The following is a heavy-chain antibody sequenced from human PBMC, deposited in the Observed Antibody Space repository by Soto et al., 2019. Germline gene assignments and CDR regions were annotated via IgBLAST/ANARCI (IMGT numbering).Heavy chain of an antibody. D-gene: IGHD2-15*01. V-gene: IGHV3-33*01. CDR3: ARYCSGGSCYGGGLDY. CDR2: IGYDGSTK. Sequence: QVQLVESGGGVVQPGRSLRLSCAASGFAFSSSSFGMHWVRQAPGKGLEWVAVIGYDGSTKYYGDSVKGRFTISRDSSKNTMYLQRDSLRAEDTAVYYCARYCSGGSCYGGGLDYWGQGTLVTVSS. CDR1: GFAFSSSSFG. J-gene: IGHJ4*02.